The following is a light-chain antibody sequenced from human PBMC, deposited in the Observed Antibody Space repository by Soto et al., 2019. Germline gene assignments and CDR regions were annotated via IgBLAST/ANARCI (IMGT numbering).Light chain of an antibody. CDR1: VSEVAGYTY. Sequence: QSALTQPASVSGSPGQSITISCTGAVSEVAGYTYVSWYQQLPGKGPKVIIYDVSNRPSGVSNRFYGSKSGTTASLTISGLQAEDAADYYCSTFTSTSGLFGGGTKVTVL. J-gene: IGLJ2*01. CDR2: DVS. V-gene: IGLV2-14*03. CDR3: STFTSTSGL.